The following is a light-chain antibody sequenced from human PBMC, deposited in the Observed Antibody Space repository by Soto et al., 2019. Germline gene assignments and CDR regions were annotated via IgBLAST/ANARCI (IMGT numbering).Light chain of an antibody. J-gene: IGLJ1*01. V-gene: IGLV2-14*01. CDR3: SSYTSSRAYV. Sequence: QSALTQPASVSGSPGQSITISCSGTTSDVGGYDVVSWYQQHPGKAPKLMIHEVSNRPSGVSSRFSGSKSGNTASLTISGLQAEDEADYYCSSYTSSRAYVFGIGTQLTVL. CDR1: TSDVGGYDV. CDR2: EVS.